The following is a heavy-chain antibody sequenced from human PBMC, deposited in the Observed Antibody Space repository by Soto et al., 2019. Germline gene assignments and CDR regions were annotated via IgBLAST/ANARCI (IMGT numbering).Heavy chain of an antibody. CDR1: GFSLSTRGVG. D-gene: IGHD3-16*01. V-gene: IGHV2-5*02. Sequence: QITLKESGPTLVTPTQTLTLTCTFSGFSLSTRGVGVGLIRQPPGKSLELLELIYWDDDNRYSTSLKSRITITKDNSKNQVVLTMTNMDPVDTATYYCAHSSGIMITPDYWGKGSMVTVS. J-gene: IGHJ4*02. CDR2: IYWDDDN. CDR3: AHSSGIMITPDY.